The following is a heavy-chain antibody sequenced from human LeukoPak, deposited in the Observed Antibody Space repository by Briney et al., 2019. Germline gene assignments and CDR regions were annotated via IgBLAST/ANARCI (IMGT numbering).Heavy chain of an antibody. D-gene: IGHD3-22*01. CDR2: ISAYNGNT. V-gene: IGHV1-18*01. Sequence: ASVKVSCKASGYTFTSYGISWERQAPGQGLEWMGWISAYNGNTNYAQKLQGRATMTTDTSTSTAYMELRSLRSDDTAVYYCARGPPEITMIVYFDYWGQGTLVTVSS. J-gene: IGHJ4*02. CDR3: ARGPPEITMIVYFDY. CDR1: GYTFTSYG.